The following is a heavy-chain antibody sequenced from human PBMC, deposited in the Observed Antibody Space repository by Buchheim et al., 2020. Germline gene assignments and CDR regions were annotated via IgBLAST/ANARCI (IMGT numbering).Heavy chain of an antibody. D-gene: IGHD2-15*01. J-gene: IGHJ5*02. CDR3: AKVVPSGGFDP. CDR1: GGSIRSRNW. CDR2: IYHSGRT. Sequence: QVQLQESGPGLVKLSGTLSLTCAVSGGSIRSRNWWTWVRQPPGKGLEWIGEIYHSGRTNYNPSLNSRVPISLDKSKHQFSSKLSSLTAADTALYYCAKVVPSGGFDPWGQGTL. V-gene: IGHV4-4*02.